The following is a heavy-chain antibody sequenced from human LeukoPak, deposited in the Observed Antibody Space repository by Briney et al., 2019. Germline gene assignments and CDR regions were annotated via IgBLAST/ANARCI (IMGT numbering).Heavy chain of an antibody. D-gene: IGHD3-16*02. Sequence: GSLRLSCAASGFTFTTYWMAWVRQAPGKGLEWIGEINHSGSTNYNPSLKSRVTISVDTSKNQFSLKLSSVTAADTAVYYCARETDYDYVWGSYRRNAFDIWGQGTMVTVSS. CDR2: INHSGST. J-gene: IGHJ3*02. CDR3: ARETDYDYVWGSYRRNAFDI. V-gene: IGHV4-34*01. CDR1: GFTFTTYW.